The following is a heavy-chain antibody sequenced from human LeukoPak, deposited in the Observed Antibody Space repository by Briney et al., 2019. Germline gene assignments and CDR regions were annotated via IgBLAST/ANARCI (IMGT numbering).Heavy chain of an antibody. Sequence: SETLSLTCTVSGGSISSYYWSWIRQPAGKGLEWIGRVYTSWSPNYNPSLESRVTMSVDTSKNQSSLKLSSVTAADTAVYYCARGGYGASSCFDYWGQGTLVTVSS. CDR2: VYTSWSP. V-gene: IGHV4-4*07. CDR1: GGSISSYY. CDR3: ARGGYGASSCFDY. D-gene: IGHD4-23*01. J-gene: IGHJ4*02.